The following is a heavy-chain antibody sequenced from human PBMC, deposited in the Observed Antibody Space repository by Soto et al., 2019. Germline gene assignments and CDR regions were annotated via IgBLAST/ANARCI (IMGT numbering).Heavy chain of an antibody. Sequence: LKISCKGSGYSFTSYWIGWVRQMPGKGLEWVGIIYPGDSDTRYSPSFQGQVTISADKSISTAYLQWSSLKASDTAMYYCARHGIAARLYNWFDPWGQGTLVTVSS. CDR2: IYPGDSDT. J-gene: IGHJ5*02. V-gene: IGHV5-51*01. CDR1: GYSFTSYW. CDR3: ARHGIAARLYNWFDP. D-gene: IGHD6-6*01.